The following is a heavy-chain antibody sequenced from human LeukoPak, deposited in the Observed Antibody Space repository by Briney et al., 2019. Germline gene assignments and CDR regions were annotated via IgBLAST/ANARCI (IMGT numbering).Heavy chain of an antibody. Sequence: SETLSLTCTVSGGSISSSSYYRGWLRQPPGKGLEWIASIYPSGSTHYNPSLKSRVTISITTSTNQFSLTRSSVTPADTAVYYCARGDWGSPYYYYMDVWGKGTTVTVSS. CDR2: IYPSGST. CDR3: ARGDWGSPYYYYMDV. CDR1: GGSISSSSYY. J-gene: IGHJ6*03. D-gene: IGHD7-27*01. V-gene: IGHV4-39*07.